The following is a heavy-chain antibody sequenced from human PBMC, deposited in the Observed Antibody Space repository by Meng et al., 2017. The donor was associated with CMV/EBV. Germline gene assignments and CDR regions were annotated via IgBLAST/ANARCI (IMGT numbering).Heavy chain of an antibody. CDR2: IYTSGST. CDR1: GSISSYC. J-gene: IGHJ4*02. V-gene: IGHV4-4*07. Sequence: GSISSYCWSWIRQAAGKGLEWIGRIYTSGSTNYNPSLKSRVTMSVDTSKNQFSLKLSSVTAADTAVYYCAREEITMVRGVLNYFDYWGQGTLVTVSS. CDR3: AREEITMVRGVLNYFDY. D-gene: IGHD3-10*01.